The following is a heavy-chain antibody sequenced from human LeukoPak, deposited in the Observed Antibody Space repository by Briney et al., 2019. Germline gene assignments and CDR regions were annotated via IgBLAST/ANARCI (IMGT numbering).Heavy chain of an antibody. D-gene: IGHD2-15*01. CDR2: IVASSGAT. CDR3: AKDGVVVAATPDY. Sequence: PGGSLRLSCAASGFNFNNYAMSWVRQAPGKGLEWVSHIVASSGATFYADSVKGRFTISRDNSKSTLYLQMNSLRAEDTAVYYCAKDGVVVAATPDYWGQGTLVTVSS. CDR1: GFNFNNYA. V-gene: IGHV3-23*01. J-gene: IGHJ4*02.